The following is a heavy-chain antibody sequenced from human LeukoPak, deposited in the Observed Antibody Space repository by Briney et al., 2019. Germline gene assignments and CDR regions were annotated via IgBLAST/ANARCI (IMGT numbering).Heavy chain of an antibody. CDR2: IYYGGST. CDR3: ARSRGRLAQLDY. CDR1: GYSISSSYY. V-gene: IGHV4-38-2*02. J-gene: IGHJ4*02. D-gene: IGHD6-25*01. Sequence: SETLSLTCTVSGYSISSSYYLDWIRQPPGKGLEWIGSIYYGGSTYYNPSLKSRVTISIDTSKNQFSLKLRSVTAADTAVYYCARSRGRLAQLDYWGQGTLVTVSS.